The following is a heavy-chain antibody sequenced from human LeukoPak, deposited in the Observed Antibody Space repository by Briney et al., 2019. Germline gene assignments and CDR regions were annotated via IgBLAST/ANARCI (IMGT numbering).Heavy chain of an antibody. CDR1: GFTFNCNA. CDR2: ITGSGYTT. CDR3: EKAFGTNGYYQLPIDD. J-gene: IGHJ4*02. Sequence: GGSLRLSCAASGFTFNCNAMTWLRQAPGKGRECVSAITGSGYTTYYADSVKGRFTIFRDNYKNTLYLQLNTLRAEDTAIYYCEKAFGTNGYYQLPIDDWGQRALGTVSS. V-gene: IGHV3-23*01. D-gene: IGHD3-22*01.